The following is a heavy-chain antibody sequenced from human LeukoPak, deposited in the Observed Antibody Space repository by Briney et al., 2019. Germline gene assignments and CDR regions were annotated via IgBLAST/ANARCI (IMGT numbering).Heavy chain of an antibody. CDR3: ARDDPHSSGWPVDY. J-gene: IGHJ4*02. CDR2: ISAYNGNT. D-gene: IGHD6-19*01. Sequence: GASVKVCCKASVYTFTSYGISWVRQAPGQGLEWMGWISAYNGNTNYAQKLQGRVTMTTDTSTSTAYMELRSLRSDDAAVYYCARDDPHSSGWPVDYWGQGTLATVSS. CDR1: VYTFTSYG. V-gene: IGHV1-18*01.